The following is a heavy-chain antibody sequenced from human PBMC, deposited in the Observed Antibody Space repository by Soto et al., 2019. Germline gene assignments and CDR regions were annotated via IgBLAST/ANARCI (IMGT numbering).Heavy chain of an antibody. J-gene: IGHJ4*02. CDR2: IYHSGST. D-gene: IGHD5-12*01. CDR1: GGSISSSNW. CDR3: VRHAQWIIRAY. V-gene: IGHV4-4*02. Sequence: SEALSLTCAVSGGSISSSNWWSWVRQPPVKGLEWIGEIYHSGSTNYNPSLKSRVTISVDKSKNQFSLKLSSVTAADTAVYYCVRHAQWIIRAYWGQGSLVTVS.